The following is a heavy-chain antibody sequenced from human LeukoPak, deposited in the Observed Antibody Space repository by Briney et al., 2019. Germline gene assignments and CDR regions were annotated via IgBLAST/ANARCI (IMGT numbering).Heavy chain of an antibody. J-gene: IGHJ3*02. CDR1: GFTFSSCA. V-gene: IGHV3-23*01. CDR2: ISGSGGST. Sequence: GGSLRLSCAASGFTFSSCAMSWVRQAPGKGLEWVSAISGSGGSTYYADSVKGRFTISRDNSKNTLYLQMNSLRAEDTAVYYCAKVGANFVVVTATPGNDAFDIWGQGTMVTVSS. D-gene: IGHD2-21*02. CDR3: AKVGANFVVVTATPGNDAFDI.